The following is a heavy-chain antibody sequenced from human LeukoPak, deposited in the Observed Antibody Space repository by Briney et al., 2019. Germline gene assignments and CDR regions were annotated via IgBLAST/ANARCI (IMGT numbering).Heavy chain of an antibody. J-gene: IGHJ5*02. Sequence: ASVKVSCKASGYTFTSYDINWVRQATGQGLEWMGWMNPNRGNTGYAQKFQGRVTMTRNTSISTAYMELSSLRSEDTAVYYCARAAKGARQKTTSQRFDPWGQGTLVTVSS. CDR1: GYTFTSYD. D-gene: IGHD4-11*01. V-gene: IGHV1-8*01. CDR2: MNPNRGNT. CDR3: ARAAKGARQKTTSQRFDP.